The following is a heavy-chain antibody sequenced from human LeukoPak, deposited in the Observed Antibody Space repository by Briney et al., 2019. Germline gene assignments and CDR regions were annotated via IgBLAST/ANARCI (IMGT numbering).Heavy chain of an antibody. CDR3: AKVGLRLGGDY. CDR1: GFVFSSYA. CDR2: LSDSGGKT. V-gene: IGHV3-23*01. J-gene: IGHJ4*02. Sequence: AGSLRLSCAASGFVFSSYAMSWVRQAPGKGLEWVSTLSDSGGKTYYADSVKGRFTISRDNSKNTLYLQMNSLRAEDTAVYYCAKVGLRLGGDYWGQGTLVTVSS. D-gene: IGHD4-17*01.